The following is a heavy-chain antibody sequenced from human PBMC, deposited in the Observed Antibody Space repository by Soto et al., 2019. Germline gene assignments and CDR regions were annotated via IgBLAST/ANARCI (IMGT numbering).Heavy chain of an antibody. Sequence: EVQLLESGGGLVQPGGSLRLSCAASGFTFSSYAMSWVRQAPGKGLEWVSAISGSGGSTYYADSVKGRFTISRDNSKNTLYLQMNSLRAEDTAVYYCATHKPPYDFWSGYYGYWGQGTLVTVSS. CDR1: GFTFSSYA. D-gene: IGHD3-3*01. J-gene: IGHJ4*02. CDR2: ISGSGGST. CDR3: ATHKPPYDFWSGYYGY. V-gene: IGHV3-23*01.